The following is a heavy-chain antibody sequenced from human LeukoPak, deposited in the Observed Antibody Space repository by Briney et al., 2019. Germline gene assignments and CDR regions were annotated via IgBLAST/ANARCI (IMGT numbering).Heavy chain of an antibody. Sequence: PSETLSLTCTVSGGSISSYYWSWIRQPAGKGLEWIGRIYTSGSTNYNPSLKSRVTISVDTPKNQFSLKLTSVTATDTAVYYCARTHWGQLGEYYFDYWGQGTLVTVSS. CDR1: GGSISSYY. D-gene: IGHD3-10*01. J-gene: IGHJ4*02. V-gene: IGHV4-4*07. CDR3: ARTHWGQLGEYYFDY. CDR2: IYTSGST.